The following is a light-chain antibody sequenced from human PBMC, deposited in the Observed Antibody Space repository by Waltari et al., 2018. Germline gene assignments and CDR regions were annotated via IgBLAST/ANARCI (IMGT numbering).Light chain of an antibody. Sequence: DIVMTQSPDSLAVSLGERATIHCWSSQSVLYSSNNKNYLAWYQQKPGQPPKLLIYWASTRQSGVPDRFSGSGSGTDFTLTISSLQAEDVAVYYCQQYYGTPPYTFGQGTKLEIK. J-gene: IGKJ2*01. CDR1: QSVLYSSNNKNY. V-gene: IGKV4-1*01. CDR3: QQYYGTPPYT. CDR2: WAS.